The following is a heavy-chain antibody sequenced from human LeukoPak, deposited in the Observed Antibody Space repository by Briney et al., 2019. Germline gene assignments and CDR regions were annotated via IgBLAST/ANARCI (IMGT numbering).Heavy chain of an antibody. CDR3: ARVGIAADDGPDY. J-gene: IGHJ4*02. CDR1: GGSFSGYY. D-gene: IGHD6-13*01. CDR2: INHSGST. V-gene: IGHV4-34*01. Sequence: PSETLSLTCAGYGGSFSGYYWSWIRQPPGKGLEWIGEINHSGSTKYIPSLKSRVTISVDTSKNQFSLKLSSVTDADTAVYYCARVGIAADDGPDYWGQGTLVTVSS.